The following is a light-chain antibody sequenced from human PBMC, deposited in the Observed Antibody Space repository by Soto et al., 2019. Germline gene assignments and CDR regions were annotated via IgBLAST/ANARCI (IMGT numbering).Light chain of an antibody. CDR1: QSVSSY. CDR3: QQRSSWPRT. CDR2: DAS. V-gene: IGKV3-11*01. J-gene: IGKJ1*01. Sequence: EIVLTQSPATLSLSPGERATLSCRASQSVSSYLAWYQQKPGQVPRLVIYDASNRATGIPGRFSGSGSGTDFTLTISSIEPEDFGVYYCQQRSSWPRTFGQGTKVEIK.